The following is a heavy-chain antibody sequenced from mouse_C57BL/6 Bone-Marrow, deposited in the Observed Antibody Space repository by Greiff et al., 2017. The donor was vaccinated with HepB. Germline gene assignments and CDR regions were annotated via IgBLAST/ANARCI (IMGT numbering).Heavy chain of an antibody. CDR3: ARHDAAQAYLAMDY. V-gene: IGHV5-9*01. J-gene: IGHJ4*01. D-gene: IGHD3-2*02. Sequence: EVQGVESGGGLVKPGGSLKLSCAASGFTFSSYTMSWVRQTPEKRLEWVATISGGGGNTYYPDSVKGRFTISRDNAKNTLYLQMSSLRSEDTALYYCARHDAAQAYLAMDYWGQGTSVTVSS. CDR1: GFTFSSYT. CDR2: ISGGGGNT.